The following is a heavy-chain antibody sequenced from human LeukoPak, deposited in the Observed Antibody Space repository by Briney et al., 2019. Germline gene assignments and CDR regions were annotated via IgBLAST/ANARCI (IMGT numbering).Heavy chain of an antibody. CDR2: IRYDGSNK. CDR3: ARGSLLNSGWYFDY. Sequence: GGSLRLSCAASGFTFSSYGMHWVRQAPGKGLEWVAFIRYDGSNKYYADSVKGRFTISRDNSKNTLYLQMNSLRAEDTAVYYCARGSLLNSGWYFDYWGQGTLVTVSS. CDR1: GFTFSSYG. V-gene: IGHV3-30*02. D-gene: IGHD6-19*01. J-gene: IGHJ4*02.